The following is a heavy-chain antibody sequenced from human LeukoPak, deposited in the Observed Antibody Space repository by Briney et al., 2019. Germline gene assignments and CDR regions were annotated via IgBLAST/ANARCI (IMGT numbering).Heavy chain of an antibody. CDR2: INHSRGT. Sequence: SETLSLTCAVYGGSITAYYWSWIRQPPGKGLEWIGEINHSRGTKYNPSLESRVTILLDASKNEFSLNLNSVTAADTAVYYCAREDYYFDSWGQGTLVTVSS. V-gene: IGHV4-34*01. J-gene: IGHJ4*02. CDR1: GGSITAYY. CDR3: AREDYYFDS.